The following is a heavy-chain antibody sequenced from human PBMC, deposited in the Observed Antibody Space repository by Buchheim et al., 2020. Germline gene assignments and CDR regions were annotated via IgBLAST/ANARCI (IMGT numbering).Heavy chain of an antibody. Sequence: EVQLLESGGGLVQPGGSLRLSCAASGFTFSDYAMTWVRQAPGKGLQWISVITASGYSTFSADSVKGRFTISRDNSKNTLYLQMNSLRADDTAVYYCAESLAPYAYYYYGMDVWGQGTT. D-gene: IGHD3-16*01. J-gene: IGHJ6*02. CDR2: ITASGYST. V-gene: IGHV3-23*01. CDR1: GFTFSDYA. CDR3: AESLAPYAYYYYGMDV.